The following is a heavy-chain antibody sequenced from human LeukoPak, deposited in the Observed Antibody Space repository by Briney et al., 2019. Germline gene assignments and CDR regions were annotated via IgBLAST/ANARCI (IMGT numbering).Heavy chain of an antibody. Sequence: GGSLRLSCAASGFTFSSYSMNWVRQAPGKGLGWVSYISSSSSTIYYADSVKGRFTISRDNAKNSLYLQMNSLRDEDTAVYYCATSRGSWSPFDYWGQGTLGTVSS. CDR3: ATSRGSWSPFDY. CDR1: GFTFSSYS. J-gene: IGHJ4*02. V-gene: IGHV3-48*02. D-gene: IGHD6-13*01. CDR2: ISSSSSTI.